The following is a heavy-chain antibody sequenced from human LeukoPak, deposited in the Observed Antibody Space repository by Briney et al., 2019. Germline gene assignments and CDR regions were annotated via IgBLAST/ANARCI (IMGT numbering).Heavy chain of an antibody. Sequence: SETLSLTCTVSGGSISSGSYYWSWIRQPAGKGLEWIGRIYTSGSTNYNPSLKSRVTISVDTSKNQFSLKLSPVTAADTAVYYCATTAYGAGTALFDYWGQGTLVTVSS. D-gene: IGHD1-14*01. V-gene: IGHV4-61*02. CDR1: GGSISSGSYY. CDR3: ATTAYGAGTALFDY. J-gene: IGHJ4*02. CDR2: IYTSGST.